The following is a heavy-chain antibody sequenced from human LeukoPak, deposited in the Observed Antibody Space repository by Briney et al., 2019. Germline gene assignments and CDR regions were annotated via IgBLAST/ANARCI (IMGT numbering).Heavy chain of an antibody. CDR2: ISSSSSYI. CDR3: ARWDCSGGSCYSRYYFDY. CDR1: GFTFSSYS. Sequence: PGGSLRLSCAASGFTFSSYSMNWVRQAPGKGLEWVSSISSSSSYICYADSVKGRFTISRDNAKNSLYLQMNSLRAEDTAVYYCARWDCSGGSCYSRYYFDYWGQGTLVTVSS. J-gene: IGHJ4*02. V-gene: IGHV3-21*01. D-gene: IGHD2-15*01.